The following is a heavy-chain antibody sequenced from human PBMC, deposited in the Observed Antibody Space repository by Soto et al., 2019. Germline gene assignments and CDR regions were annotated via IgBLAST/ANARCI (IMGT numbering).Heavy chain of an antibody. CDR1: GFTFNDYS. D-gene: IGHD2-21*01. CDR2: INSGSDTV. Sequence: EVQLVESGGRLVQPGGSLRLSCAGSGFTFNDYSMNWVRQAPGKGLEWVSYINSGSDTVYYADSVKGRFTISRDNAKNSRYLQMKSMRDEDTAVYYCARDRVGVVVKYPFDYWGQGTLVTVSS. V-gene: IGHV3-48*02. J-gene: IGHJ4*02. CDR3: ARDRVGVVVKYPFDY.